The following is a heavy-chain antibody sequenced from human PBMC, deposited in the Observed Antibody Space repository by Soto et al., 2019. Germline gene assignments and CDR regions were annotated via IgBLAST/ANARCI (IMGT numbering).Heavy chain of an antibody. CDR3: ARDIYGSGSYYPDY. CDR1: GFTFSSYS. J-gene: IGHJ4*02. Sequence: EVQLVESGGGLVQPGGSLRLSCAASGFTFSSYSMNWVRQAPGKGLEWVSYISSSSSTIYYADSVKGRFTISRDNAKNSLYLQMNSLRAEDTAVYYCARDIYGSGSYYPDYWGQGTLVTVSS. CDR2: ISSSSSTI. V-gene: IGHV3-48*01. D-gene: IGHD3-10*01.